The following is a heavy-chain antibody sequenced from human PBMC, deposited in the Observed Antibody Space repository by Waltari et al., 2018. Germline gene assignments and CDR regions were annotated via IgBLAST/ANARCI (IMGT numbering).Heavy chain of an antibody. Sequence: EVQLLESGGGLVQPGGSLRLSCAASGFTFSRYAMSWFRQAPGKGLEWVSAISGSGGSTYYADSVKGRFTISRDNSKNTLYLQMNSLRAEDTAVYYCAKDLFYDSSGEPFDYWGQGTLVTVSS. CDR1: GFTFSRYA. D-gene: IGHD3-22*01. V-gene: IGHV3-23*01. CDR3: AKDLFYDSSGEPFDY. CDR2: ISGSGGST. J-gene: IGHJ4*02.